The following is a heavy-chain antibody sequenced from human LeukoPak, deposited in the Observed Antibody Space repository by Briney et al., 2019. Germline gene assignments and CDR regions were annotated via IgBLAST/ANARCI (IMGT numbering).Heavy chain of an antibody. Sequence: ASVKVSCKSSGYTFTSYGISWVRQAPGQGLEWMGWISAYNGNTNYAQKLQGRVTMTTDTSTSTAYLELRSLRSDDTAVYYCAGSGGYYYDSSGYSKPYYWGPGTLVTVSS. D-gene: IGHD3-22*01. J-gene: IGHJ4*02. CDR2: ISAYNGNT. CDR1: GYTFTSYG. V-gene: IGHV1-18*01. CDR3: AGSGGYYYDSSGYSKPYY.